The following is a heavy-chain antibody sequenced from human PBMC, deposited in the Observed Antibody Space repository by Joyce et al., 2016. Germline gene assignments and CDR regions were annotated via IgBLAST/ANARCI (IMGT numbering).Heavy chain of an antibody. V-gene: IGHV1-18*04. D-gene: IGHD6-13*01. J-gene: IGHJ4*02. CDR2: NSAYNGNT. Sequence: QVQLVQSGGEVKKPGASVKVSCKASGYTFTSHAISWVRQAPGQGLAWMGWNSAYNGNTNYVQKLQGRGTVTTQTSTSTAYMELRNLRSDDTAIYYCARGYSSSWYVYFDYWGQGTLVTVSS. CDR1: GYTFTSHA. CDR3: ARGYSSSWYVYFDY.